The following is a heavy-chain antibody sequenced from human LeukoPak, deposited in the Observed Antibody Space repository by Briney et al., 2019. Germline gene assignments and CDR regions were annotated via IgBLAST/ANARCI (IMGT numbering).Heavy chain of an antibody. CDR1: GGSISSSSYY. Sequence: SETLSLTCTVSGGSISSSSYYWGWIRQPPGKGLEWIGSIYYSGSTYYNPSLKSRVTISVDTSKNQFSLKMSSVTAADTAVYYCARIVGATFDYWGQGTLVTVAS. CDR2: IYYSGST. CDR3: ARIVGATFDY. V-gene: IGHV4-39*07. J-gene: IGHJ4*02. D-gene: IGHD1-26*01.